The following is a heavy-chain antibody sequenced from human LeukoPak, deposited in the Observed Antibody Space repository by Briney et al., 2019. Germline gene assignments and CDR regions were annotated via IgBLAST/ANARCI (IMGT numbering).Heavy chain of an antibody. CDR2: INQDASEI. V-gene: IGHV3-7*01. D-gene: IGHD2-21*02. J-gene: IGHJ4*02. CDR3: ATDRDNSDWQKRFDS. Sequence: GGSLRLSCAASGFTFSTYWMYWYRQAPGKGLEWVGNINQDASEINYVDSVRGRFTISRDNAKNSLHLQMNSLRAEDTAVYYCATDRDNSDWQKRFDSWGQGTLVTVSS. CDR1: GFTFSTYW.